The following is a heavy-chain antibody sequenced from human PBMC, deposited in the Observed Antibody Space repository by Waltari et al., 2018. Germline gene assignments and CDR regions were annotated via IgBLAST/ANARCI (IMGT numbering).Heavy chain of an antibody. Sequence: QIALKESGPTLVKPTQTLTLPCTFSGFSLATSGVGVGWIRQSPGKALVWLALIYWNDEKLYSPSLKGRLTITKDTSKNQVVLTMTNMDPGDTATYYGAHGPLGYCGGGSCYRPFDYWGQGTLVTVSS. CDR1: GFSLATSGVG. J-gene: IGHJ4*02. CDR2: IYWNDEK. CDR3: AHGPLGYCGGGSCYRPFDY. V-gene: IGHV2-5*01. D-gene: IGHD2-15*01.